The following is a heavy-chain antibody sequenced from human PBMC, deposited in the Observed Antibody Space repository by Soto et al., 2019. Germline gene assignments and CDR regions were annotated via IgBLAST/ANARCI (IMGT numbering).Heavy chain of an antibody. D-gene: IGHD3-22*01. CDR1: GGSISSVGYY. J-gene: IGHJ4*02. Sequence: SETLSLTCTVSGGSISSVGYYWSWIRQHPGKGLELIGYIYYSGSTYYNPSLKSRVTISVDTYKNQFPLKLSSVTAADTAVYYCARGYVDSSGYPQDPLFYXWGQGTLVTVSX. CDR2: IYYSGST. V-gene: IGHV4-31*03. CDR3: ARGYVDSSGYPQDPLFYX.